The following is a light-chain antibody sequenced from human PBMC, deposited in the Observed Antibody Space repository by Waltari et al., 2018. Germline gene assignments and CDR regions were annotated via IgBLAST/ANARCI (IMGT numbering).Light chain of an antibody. CDR2: TNN. CDR3: AAWDDSLNGWV. Sequence: QSVLTQSPSASGTPGQRVTIPCSGSSPNIGRNPVNWYKQVPGTAPKLLISTNNQRPSGVPDRFSGSKSGTSASLAISGLQSEDEADYFCAAWDDSLNGWVFGGGTKLSVL. J-gene: IGLJ3*02. V-gene: IGLV1-44*01. CDR1: SPNIGRNP.